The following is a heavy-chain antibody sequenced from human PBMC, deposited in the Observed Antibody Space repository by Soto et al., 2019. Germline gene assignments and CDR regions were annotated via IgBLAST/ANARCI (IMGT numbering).Heavy chain of an antibody. CDR2: IYYSGST. Sequence: QVQLQESGPGLVKPSENLSVTCIVSGGSISNYYWSWIRQPPGKGLEWIGYIYYSGSTNYKPSLTSRVTISVDTSKNQFSLKLSSVTAADTAVYYCARHRYSYGVYYFDYWGQGTLVTVSS. D-gene: IGHD5-18*01. J-gene: IGHJ4*02. CDR3: ARHRYSYGVYYFDY. CDR1: GGSISNYY. V-gene: IGHV4-59*08.